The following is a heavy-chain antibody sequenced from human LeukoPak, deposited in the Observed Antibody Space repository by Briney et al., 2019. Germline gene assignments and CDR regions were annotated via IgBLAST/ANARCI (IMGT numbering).Heavy chain of an antibody. CDR3: ARAPDYYGSGSVEGCFQH. V-gene: IGHV4-34*01. J-gene: IGHJ1*01. Sequence: SETLSLTCAVYGGSFSGYYWSWIRQPPRKGLVWIGEINHSGSTNYNPSLKSRVTISVDTSKNQFSLKLSSVTAADTAVYYCARAPDYYGSGSVEGCFQHWGQGTLVTVSS. D-gene: IGHD3-10*01. CDR1: GGSFSGYY. CDR2: INHSGST.